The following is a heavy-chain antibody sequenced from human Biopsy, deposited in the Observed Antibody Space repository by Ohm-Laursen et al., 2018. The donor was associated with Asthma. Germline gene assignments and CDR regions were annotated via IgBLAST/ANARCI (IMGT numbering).Heavy chain of an antibody. CDR3: ARKAGSCISRTCYSLDF. D-gene: IGHD2-2*01. CDR1: GGTFTTFV. V-gene: IGHV1-69*01. CDR2: INPVFGTT. J-gene: IGHJ4*02. Sequence: SSVKVSCKSLGGTFTTFVIGWVRQAPGQGLEWMGGINPVFGTTTYPQKFQDRVTITADESTSTVYMELSSLRSEDTAVYYCARKAGSCISRTCYSLDFWGQGTLVTVSS.